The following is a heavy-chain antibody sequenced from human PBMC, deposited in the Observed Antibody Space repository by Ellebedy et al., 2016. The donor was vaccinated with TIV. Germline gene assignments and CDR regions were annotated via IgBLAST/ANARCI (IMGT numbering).Heavy chain of an antibody. D-gene: IGHD3-10*01. V-gene: IGHV4-34*01. CDR3: ARGSMLRGLAG. Sequence: SETLSLTXELDLPSLSGYHWAWVRQPPGKGLEWIGDVNHRGGTRYISSLKSRVTISLDTSKKQFSLNITSVTAADTALYFCARGSMLRGLAGWGQGTLVTVSS. J-gene: IGHJ4*02. CDR1: LPSLSGYH. CDR2: VNHRGGT.